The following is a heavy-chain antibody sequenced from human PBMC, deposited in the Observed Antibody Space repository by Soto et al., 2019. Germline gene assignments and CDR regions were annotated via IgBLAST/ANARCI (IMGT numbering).Heavy chain of an antibody. D-gene: IGHD6-19*01. J-gene: IGHJ4*02. Sequence: GASVKVSCKASGYTFTSYYMHWVRQAPGQGLEWMGWINAGNGNTKYSQKFQGRVTITRDTSASTAYMELSSLRSEDTAVYYCARAVAVPADFDYWGQGTLVTSPQ. CDR3: ARAVAVPADFDY. CDR2: INAGNGNT. CDR1: GYTFTSYY. V-gene: IGHV1-3*01.